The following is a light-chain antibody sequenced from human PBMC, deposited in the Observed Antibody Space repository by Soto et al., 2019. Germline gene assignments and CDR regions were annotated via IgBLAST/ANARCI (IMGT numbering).Light chain of an antibody. V-gene: IGKV1-39*01. J-gene: IGKJ2*01. CDR1: QSISSY. Sequence: DIQMTQSPSSLSASVGDRVTITCRASQSISSYLTWYQQKPGKAPKLLTYAASSFQSGVPSRFSGSGSGTDFTLTISSLQPEDFATYYCQQSYSTPMYTFGQGTKLEIK. CDR2: AAS. CDR3: QQSYSTPMYT.